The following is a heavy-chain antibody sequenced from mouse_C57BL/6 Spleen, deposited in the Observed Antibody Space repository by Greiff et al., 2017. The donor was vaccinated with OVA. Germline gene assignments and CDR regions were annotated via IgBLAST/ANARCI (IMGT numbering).Heavy chain of an antibody. CDR3: ARWRDYDPYYFDY. V-gene: IGHV1-76*01. CDR2: IYPGSGNT. Sequence: QVQLQQSGAELVRPGASVKLSCKASGYTFTDYYINWVKQRPGQGLEWIARIYPGSGNTYYNEKFKGKATLTAEKSSSTAYMQLSSLTSEDSAVYFCARWRDYDPYYFDYWGQGTTLTVSS. D-gene: IGHD2-4*01. J-gene: IGHJ2*01. CDR1: GYTFTDYY.